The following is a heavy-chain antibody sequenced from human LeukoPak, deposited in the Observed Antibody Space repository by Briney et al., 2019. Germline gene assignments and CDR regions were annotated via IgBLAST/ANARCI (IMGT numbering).Heavy chain of an antibody. V-gene: IGHV4-39*01. CDR1: GGSISSSSYY. D-gene: IGHD6-19*01. Sequence: SETLSLTCTVSGGSISSSSYYWGWIRQPPGKGLEWIGSIYYSGSTYYNPSLKSRVTISVDTSKNQFSLKLSSVTAADTAVYYCAKNRGWYVILDYWGQGTLVTVSS. CDR2: IYYSGST. CDR3: AKNRGWYVILDY. J-gene: IGHJ4*02.